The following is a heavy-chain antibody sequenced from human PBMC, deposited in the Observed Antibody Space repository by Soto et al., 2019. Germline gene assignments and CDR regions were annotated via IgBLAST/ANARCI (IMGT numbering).Heavy chain of an antibody. CDR1: GYTFTGYY. CDR2: INPNSGGT. Sequence: QVPLVQSGAEVKKPGASVKVSCKASGYTFTGYYMHWVRQAPGQGLEWMGWINPNSGGTNYAQKFQGWVTMTRDTSISTAYMELSRLRSDDTAVYYCARDSGAAAGNDAFDIWGQGTMVTVSS. CDR3: ARDSGAAAGNDAFDI. J-gene: IGHJ3*02. D-gene: IGHD6-13*01. V-gene: IGHV1-2*04.